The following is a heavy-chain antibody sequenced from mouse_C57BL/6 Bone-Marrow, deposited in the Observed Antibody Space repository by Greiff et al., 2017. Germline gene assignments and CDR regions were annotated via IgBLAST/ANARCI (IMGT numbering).Heavy chain of an antibody. J-gene: IGHJ1*03. Sequence: QVQLQQPGAELVKPGASVKLSCKASGYTFTSYWMPWVKQRPGQGLEWIGMINPTSGSTNYNEKFKIKATLTVAKSSSTAYMQLSSLTSEVSAVYYCERDDGYYVWYFDVWGTGTTVTVSS. CDR3: ERDDGYYVWYFDV. V-gene: IGHV1-64*01. CDR1: GYTFTSYW. D-gene: IGHD2-3*01. CDR2: INPTSGST.